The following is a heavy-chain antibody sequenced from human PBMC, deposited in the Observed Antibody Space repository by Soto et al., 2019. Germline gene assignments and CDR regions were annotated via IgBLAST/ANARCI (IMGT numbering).Heavy chain of an antibody. CDR2: ISYDGSNK. Sequence: GGSLRLSCAASGFTFSSYGMHWVRQAPGKGLEWVAVISYDGSNKYYADSVKGRFTISRDNSKNTLYLQMNSLRAEDTAVYYCAKSTAIVVVPAAMGGMDVWGQGTTVTV. D-gene: IGHD2-2*01. V-gene: IGHV3-30*18. CDR1: GFTFSSYG. CDR3: AKSTAIVVVPAAMGGMDV. J-gene: IGHJ6*02.